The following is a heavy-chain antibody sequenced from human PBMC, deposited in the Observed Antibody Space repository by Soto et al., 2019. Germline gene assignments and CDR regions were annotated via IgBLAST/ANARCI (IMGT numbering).Heavy chain of an antibody. CDR2: INHSGST. Sequence: PSETLSLTCAVYGGSFSGYYWSWIRQPPGKGLEWIGEINHSGSTNYNPSLKSRVTISVDTSKNQFSLKLSSVTAADTAVYYCARASRCHHPSWSSTRGNCFDPWGQGTLVTVSS. V-gene: IGHV4-34*01. CDR1: GGSFSGYY. CDR3: ARASRCHHPSWSSTRGNCFDP. J-gene: IGHJ5*02. D-gene: IGHD2-2*01.